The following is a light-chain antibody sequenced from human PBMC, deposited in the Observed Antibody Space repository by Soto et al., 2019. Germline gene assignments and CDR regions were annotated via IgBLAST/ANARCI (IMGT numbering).Light chain of an antibody. Sequence: QTVVTQEPSLTVSLGGTVTLTCASSTGAVTRGDYPNWFQQKPGQAPTALIYSATYKHSWTPARFSGSLLGGKAALTVSGVQAEDGADYYCLLYFGGALVFGGGTKLTVL. CDR3: LLYFGGALV. CDR1: TGAVTRGDY. CDR2: SAT. J-gene: IGLJ3*02. V-gene: IGLV7-43*01.